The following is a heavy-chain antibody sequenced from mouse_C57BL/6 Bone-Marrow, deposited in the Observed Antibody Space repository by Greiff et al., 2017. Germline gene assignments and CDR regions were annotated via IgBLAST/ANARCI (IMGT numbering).Heavy chain of an antibody. CDR3: ARSGYYYGSYYFDY. D-gene: IGHD1-1*01. V-gene: IGHV1-50*01. CDR2: IDPSDSYT. CDR1: GYTFTSYW. J-gene: IGHJ2*01. Sequence: VQLQQPGAELVKPGASVKLSCKASGYTFTSYWMQWVKQRPGQGLEWIGEIDPSDSYTNYTQKFKGKATLTVDTASSTAYMQLSSLTSEDSAVYYCARSGYYYGSYYFDYWGQGTTLTGSS.